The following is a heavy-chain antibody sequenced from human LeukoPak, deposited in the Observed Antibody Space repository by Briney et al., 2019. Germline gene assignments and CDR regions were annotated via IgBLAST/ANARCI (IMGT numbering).Heavy chain of an antibody. CDR1: GFTFSSYE. Sequence: PGGSLRLSCAASGFTFSSYEMNWVREAPGKGLEWGSYISSSGSTIYYADSVKGRFTISRDNAKNSLYLQMNSLRAEDTAVYYCASPTGSSGYGWDYWGQGTLVTVSS. CDR2: ISSSGSTI. D-gene: IGHD3-22*01. J-gene: IGHJ4*02. V-gene: IGHV3-48*03. CDR3: ASPTGSSGYGWDY.